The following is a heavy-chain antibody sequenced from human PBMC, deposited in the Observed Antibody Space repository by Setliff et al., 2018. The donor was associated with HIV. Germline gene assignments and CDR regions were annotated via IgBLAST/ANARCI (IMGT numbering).Heavy chain of an antibody. V-gene: IGHV4-39*01. CDR1: GGSISNNDYY. CDR3: ARHPLTDWYFDL. D-gene: IGHD7-27*01. CDR2: IFNSGSS. J-gene: IGHJ2*01. Sequence: SETLSLTCSVSGGSISNNDYYWGWIRQSPGKGLEWIGTIFNSGSSYYNPSLESRVTISVDTSQNQFSLRLRSVTAADTAVYYCARHPLTDWYFDLWGRGTLGTVSS.